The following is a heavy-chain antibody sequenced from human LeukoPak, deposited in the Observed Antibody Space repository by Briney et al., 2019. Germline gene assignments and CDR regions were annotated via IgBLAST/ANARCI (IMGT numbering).Heavy chain of an antibody. V-gene: IGHV4-38-2*01. Sequence: SETLSLTCAVSGYSISSGYYWGWIRQPPGKGLEWIGSIYHSGSTYYNPSLKSRVTISVDTSKNQFSLKLNSVTAADRSLYYCARHVVPAAQSSYMDVWGKGTTVTVSS. CDR1: GYSISSGYY. D-gene: IGHD2-2*01. J-gene: IGHJ6*03. CDR3: ARHVVPAAQSSYMDV. CDR2: IYHSGST.